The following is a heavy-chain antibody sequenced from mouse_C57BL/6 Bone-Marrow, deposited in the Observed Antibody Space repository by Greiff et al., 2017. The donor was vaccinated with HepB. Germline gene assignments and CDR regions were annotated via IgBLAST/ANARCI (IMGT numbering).Heavy chain of an antibody. CDR3: ARAAQATTYAMDY. CDR1: GYTFTSYW. J-gene: IGHJ4*01. D-gene: IGHD3-2*02. V-gene: IGHV1-64*01. CDR2: IHPNSGST. Sequence: VQLQQSGAELVKPGASVKLSCKASGYTFTSYWMHWVKQRPGQGLEWIGMIHPNSGSTNYNEKFKSKATLTVDKSSSTAYMQLSSLTSEDSAVYYCARAAQATTYAMDYWGQGTSVTVSS.